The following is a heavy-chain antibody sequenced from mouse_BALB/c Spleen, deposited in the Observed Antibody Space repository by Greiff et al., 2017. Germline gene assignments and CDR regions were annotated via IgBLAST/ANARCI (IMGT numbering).Heavy chain of an antibody. Sequence: EVKLLESGPGLVKPSQSLSLTCTVTGYSITSDYAWNWIRQFPGNKLEWMGYISYSGSTSYNPSLKSRISITRDTSKNQFFLQLNSVTTEDTATYYCVCFPYYGSSSFAYWGQGTLVTVSA. D-gene: IGHD1-1*01. J-gene: IGHJ3*01. V-gene: IGHV3-2*02. CDR2: ISYSGST. CDR3: VCFPYYGSSSFAY. CDR1: GYSITSDYA.